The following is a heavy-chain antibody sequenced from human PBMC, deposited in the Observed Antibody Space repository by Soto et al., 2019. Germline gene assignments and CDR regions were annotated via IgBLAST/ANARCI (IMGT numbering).Heavy chain of an antibody. CDR2: ISGSGGST. CDR1: GFTFSSYA. Sequence: GGSLRLSCAASGFTFSSYAMSWVRQAPGKGLEWVSAISGSGGSTYYADSAKGRFTISRDNSKNTLYLQMNSLRAEDTAVYYCANPYGSGTKFDYWGQGTLVTVSS. V-gene: IGHV3-23*01. J-gene: IGHJ4*02. CDR3: ANPYGSGTKFDY. D-gene: IGHD3-10*01.